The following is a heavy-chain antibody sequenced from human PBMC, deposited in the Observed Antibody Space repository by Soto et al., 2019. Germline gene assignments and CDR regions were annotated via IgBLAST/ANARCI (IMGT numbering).Heavy chain of an antibody. CDR1: GFTFGDYA. CDR3: AKVGPRIAVAGEFDY. V-gene: IGHV3-9*01. CDR2: ISWNSGSI. Sequence: EVQLVESGGGLVQPGRSLRLSCAASGFTFGDYAMHWVRQAPGKGLEWVSGISWNSGSIGYADSVKGRFTISRDNAKNSLYLQMNSLRAEDTALYYCAKVGPRIAVAGEFDYWGKGTLVTVSS. J-gene: IGHJ4*02. D-gene: IGHD6-19*01.